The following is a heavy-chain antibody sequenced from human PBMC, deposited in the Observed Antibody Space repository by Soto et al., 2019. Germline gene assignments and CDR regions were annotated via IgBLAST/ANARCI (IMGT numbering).Heavy chain of an antibody. CDR1: GFTFSSYA. J-gene: IGHJ4*02. CDR2: ISASGGNT. V-gene: IGHV3-23*01. Sequence: VQLLESGGGLVQPGGSLGLSCAASGFTFSSYAMSWVRQAPGQGLEWVSGISASGGNTYYRDSVKGRFTISRDNSQGTVYLQMNSLGADDTAVYYCAKEGADIGSPLFYYWGQGTLVIASS. D-gene: IGHD2-15*01. CDR3: AKEGADIGSPLFYY.